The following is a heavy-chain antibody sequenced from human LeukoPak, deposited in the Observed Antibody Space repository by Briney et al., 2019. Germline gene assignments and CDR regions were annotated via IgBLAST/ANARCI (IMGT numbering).Heavy chain of an antibody. Sequence: PWASVKVSCKASGYTFTSYYMHWVREDPGQGLEWMGIINPSGGSTSYAQKFQGRVTMTRDTSTSTVYMELSSLRSEDTAVYYCARDAATADTYYYYYGMDVWGQGTTVTVSS. CDR2: INPSGGST. V-gene: IGHV1-46*01. CDR3: ARDAATADTYYYYYGMDV. CDR1: GYTFTSYY. D-gene: IGHD6-13*01. J-gene: IGHJ6*02.